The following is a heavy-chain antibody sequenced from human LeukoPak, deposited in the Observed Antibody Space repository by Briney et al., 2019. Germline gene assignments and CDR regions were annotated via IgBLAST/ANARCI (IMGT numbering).Heavy chain of an antibody. D-gene: IGHD5-24*01. CDR1: GDSVSNNSAA. Sequence: SQTLSLTCAISGDSVSNNSAAWNWIRQSTSRGLEWLGRTYYRSKWYNDYAVSVKSRITINPDTSKNQFSLQLNSVTPEDTAAYYCARNQIEMTTITDYYYGMDVWGQGTTVTVSS. CDR2: TYYRSKWYN. CDR3: ARNQIEMTTITDYYYGMDV. V-gene: IGHV6-1*01. J-gene: IGHJ6*02.